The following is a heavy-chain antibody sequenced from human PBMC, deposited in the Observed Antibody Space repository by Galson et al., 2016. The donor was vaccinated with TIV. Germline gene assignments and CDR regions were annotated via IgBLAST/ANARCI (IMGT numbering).Heavy chain of an antibody. CDR2: INHSGSS. D-gene: IGHD3-16*02. J-gene: IGHJ4*02. CDR3: ARGRGLSL. Sequence: ETLSLTCAVYGGPFSGYYWSWIRQPPEKGLEWIGEINHSGSSNYNPSLKSRVTISMDTSKNQFSLKLTSVTAADTAVYYCARGRGLSLWGQGTLVTVSA. V-gene: IGHV4-34*01. CDR1: GGPFSGYY.